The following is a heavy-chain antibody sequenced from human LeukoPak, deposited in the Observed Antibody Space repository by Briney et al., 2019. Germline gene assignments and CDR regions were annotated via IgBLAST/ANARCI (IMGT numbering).Heavy chain of an antibody. CDR1: GGSISSYY. J-gene: IGHJ4*02. Sequence: SETLSLTCTVSGGSISSYYWSWIRQPAGKGLQWIGRIHTSGSTDYNPSLGSRVTMSVDTSKNQFSLKLSSVTAADTAVYYCAREGSMTARPFVSIDYWGQGTLVTV. CDR2: IHTSGST. D-gene: IGHD6-6*01. V-gene: IGHV4-4*07. CDR3: AREGSMTARPFVSIDY.